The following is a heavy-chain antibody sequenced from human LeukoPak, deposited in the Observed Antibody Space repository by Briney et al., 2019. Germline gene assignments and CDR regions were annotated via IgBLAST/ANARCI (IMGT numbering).Heavy chain of an antibody. D-gene: IGHD3-3*01. CDR3: ARGNERFLEWLLAPHFDY. Sequence: ASVKVSCKASGYTFTGYYMHWVRQAPGQGLEWMGWINPNSGGTNYAQKFQGRVTMTRDTSISTAYMELSRLRSDDTAVYYCARGNERFLEWLLAPHFDYWGQGTLVTVSS. J-gene: IGHJ4*02. CDR2: INPNSGGT. CDR1: GYTFTGYY. V-gene: IGHV1-2*02.